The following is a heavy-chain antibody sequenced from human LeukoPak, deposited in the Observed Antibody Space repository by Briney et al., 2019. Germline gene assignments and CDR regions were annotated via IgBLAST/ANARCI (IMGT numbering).Heavy chain of an antibody. CDR3: ARGEMPYYYDSSGYPQARLAEYFQH. CDR1: GGTFSSYA. Sequence: SVKVSCKASGGTFSSYAISWVRQAPGRGLEWMGRIIPILGIANYAQKFQGRVTITADKSTSTAYMELSSLRSEDTAVYYCARGEMPYYYDSSGYPQARLAEYFQHWGQGTLVTVSS. J-gene: IGHJ1*01. D-gene: IGHD3-22*01. V-gene: IGHV1-69*04. CDR2: IIPILGIA.